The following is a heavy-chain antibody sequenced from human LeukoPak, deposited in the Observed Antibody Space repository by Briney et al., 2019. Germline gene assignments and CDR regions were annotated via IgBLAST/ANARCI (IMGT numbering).Heavy chain of an antibody. D-gene: IGHD2-15*01. J-gene: IGHJ4*02. V-gene: IGHV3-74*01. CDR2: INNDGSVT. CDR1: GFISSNYW. Sequence: GGSLRLSCAASGFISSNYWMHWVRQAPGKGLVWVSHINNDGSVTNYADSVKGRFTISRDNAKNTLFLQMNSLKAEDTAVYSCAGEYCSAGSCYFDYWGQGTLVTVSS. CDR3: AGEYCSAGSCYFDY.